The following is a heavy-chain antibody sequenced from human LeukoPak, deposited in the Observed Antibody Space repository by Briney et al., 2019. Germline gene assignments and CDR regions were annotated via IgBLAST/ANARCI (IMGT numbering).Heavy chain of an antibody. Sequence: PSETLSLTCTISGGSISNSYWSWIRQPPGKPLEWIGYIYHTGTTKYNPSLKSRATISLDTSKNQFSPKLTSVTAADTALFFCARGYDIDVWGQGTTVTVSS. J-gene: IGHJ6*02. CDR1: GGSISNSY. CDR2: IYHTGTT. V-gene: IGHV4-59*01. CDR3: ARGYDIDV.